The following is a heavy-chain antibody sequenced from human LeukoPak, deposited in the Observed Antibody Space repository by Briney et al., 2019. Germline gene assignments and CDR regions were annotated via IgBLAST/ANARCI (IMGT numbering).Heavy chain of an antibody. J-gene: IGHJ4*02. CDR3: ARGGGYSYGSVDY. CDR2: IYHSGST. CDR1: GYSISSGYY. Sequence: PSETLSLTCTVSGYSISSGYYWGWIRQPPGKGLEWIGNIYHSGSTYYNPSLKSRVTISVDTSKNQFSLKLSSVTAADTAVYYCARGGGYSYGSVDYWGQGTLVTVSS. D-gene: IGHD5-18*01. V-gene: IGHV4-38-2*02.